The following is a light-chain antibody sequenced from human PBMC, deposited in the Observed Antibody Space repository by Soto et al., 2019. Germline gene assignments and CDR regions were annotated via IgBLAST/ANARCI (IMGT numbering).Light chain of an antibody. CDR3: QQYNSWPLT. CDR1: QSVSSN. J-gene: IGKJ4*01. Sequence: EIVMTQSPATLSVSPGERATLSCRASQSVSSNLAWYQQKPGQTPRLLIYGASNRATGFPARFSGSGSGTECTLTISSLQAEDFAVYYCQQYNSWPLTFGGGTKVDIK. CDR2: GAS. V-gene: IGKV3-15*01.